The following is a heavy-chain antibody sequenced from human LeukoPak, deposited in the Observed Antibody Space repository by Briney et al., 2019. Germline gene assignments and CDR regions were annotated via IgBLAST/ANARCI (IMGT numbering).Heavy chain of an antibody. CDR3: VSFYETY. D-gene: IGHD2/OR15-2a*01. V-gene: IGHV3-74*01. J-gene: IGHJ4*02. Sequence: GGSLRLSCAASGNYWMHWVRQAPGMGLVWVSHINSDGSWTSYADSVKGRFTISKDNAKNTVYLQMNSLRAEDTAVYYCVSFYETYWGRGTLVTVSS. CDR2: INSDGSWT. CDR1: GNYW.